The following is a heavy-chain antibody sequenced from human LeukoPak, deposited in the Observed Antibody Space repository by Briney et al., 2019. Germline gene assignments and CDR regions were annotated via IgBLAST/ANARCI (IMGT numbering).Heavy chain of an antibody. D-gene: IGHD1-26*01. J-gene: IGHJ4*02. Sequence: PGGSLRLSCAASGFTFSSYGMLWVRQAPGKGREWVAVIWYDGSNKYYADSVKGRFTISRDNSKNTLYLQMNSQRAEDTAVYYCARVGAVQVFDYWGQGTLVTVSS. CDR2: IWYDGSNK. CDR3: ARVGAVQVFDY. V-gene: IGHV3-33*01. CDR1: GFTFSSYG.